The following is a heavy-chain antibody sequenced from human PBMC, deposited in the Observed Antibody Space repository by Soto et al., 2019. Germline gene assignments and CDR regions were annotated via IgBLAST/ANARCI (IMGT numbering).Heavy chain of an antibody. Sequence: GASVKVSCKVSGYTLTELSMHWVRQAPGKGLEWMGGFDPEDGETIYAQKFQGRVTMTEDTSTDTAYMELSSLRSEDTAVYYCATVVSSIETHQRYYYSGMDVWGQGTTVTVSS. V-gene: IGHV1-24*01. CDR3: ATVVSSIETHQRYYYSGMDV. CDR2: FDPEDGET. CDR1: GYTLTELS. D-gene: IGHD6-6*01. J-gene: IGHJ6*02.